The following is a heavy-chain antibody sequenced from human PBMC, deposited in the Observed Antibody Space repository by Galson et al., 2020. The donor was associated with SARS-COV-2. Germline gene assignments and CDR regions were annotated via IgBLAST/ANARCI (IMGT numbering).Heavy chain of an antibody. CDR3: ARSGRECSGGLCYGAEYFQH. CDR2: MSGSRSYT. J-gene: IGHJ1*01. Sequence: GESLKLFCAASGFTFSDYYMSWIRQAPGKGLEWLSNMSGSRSYTSYADSVKGRFTISRDNSKNSLYLQMNDLRAEDTALYFCARSGRECSGGLCYGAEYFQHWGQGALVTVSS. CDR1: GFTFSDYY. V-gene: IGHV3-11*06. D-gene: IGHD2-15*01.